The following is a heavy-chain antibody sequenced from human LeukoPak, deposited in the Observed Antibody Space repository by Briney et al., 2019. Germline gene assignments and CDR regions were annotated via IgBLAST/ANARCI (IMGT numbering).Heavy chain of an antibody. CDR3: ARLPSYGHRRGFDY. J-gene: IGHJ4*02. V-gene: IGHV1-69*13. CDR2: IIPIFGTA. Sequence: SVTVSCKASGGTFSSYAISWVRQAPGQGLEWMGGIIPIFGTANYAQKFQGRVTITADESTSTAYMELSSLRSEDTAVYYCARLPSYGHRRGFDYWGQGTLVTVSS. CDR1: GGTFSSYA. D-gene: IGHD5-18*01.